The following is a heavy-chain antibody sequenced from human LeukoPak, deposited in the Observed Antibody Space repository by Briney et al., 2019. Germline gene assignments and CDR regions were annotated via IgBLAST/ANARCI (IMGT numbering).Heavy chain of an antibody. CDR1: GFTFSNYA. CDR3: AKGVYYYDSSGYYYTYYFDY. J-gene: IGHJ4*02. Sequence: PGGPLRLSCAASGFTFSNYAMSWVRQAPGKGLEWVSAISGGGGSTYYAGSVQGRFTISRDNSKNTLNLQINSLRAEDTAVYYCAKGVYYYDSSGYYYTYYFDYWGQGILVTVSS. V-gene: IGHV3-23*01. D-gene: IGHD3-22*01. CDR2: ISGGGGST.